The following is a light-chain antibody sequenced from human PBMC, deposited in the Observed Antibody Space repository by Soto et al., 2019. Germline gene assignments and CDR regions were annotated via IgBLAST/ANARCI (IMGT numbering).Light chain of an antibody. CDR1: ETISTC. Sequence: DIQMTQSPSSLAASLGDRFTMTCRASETISTCLNWYQHKPGKAPKLLIYAASRLQSGVPSRFSGSGSGTDFTLTINGLQPEDFASYYCQQSYSTSPITFGQGTLLEI. CDR3: QQSYSTSPIT. CDR2: AAS. V-gene: IGKV1-39*01. J-gene: IGKJ5*01.